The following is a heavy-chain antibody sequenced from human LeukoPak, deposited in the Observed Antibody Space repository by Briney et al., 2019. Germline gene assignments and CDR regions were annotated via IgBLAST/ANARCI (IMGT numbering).Heavy chain of an antibody. Sequence: GGSLRPSCAASGFTLSDYYMSWIRQAPGKGLEGVSYISSSGSTIYYADSVKGRFTISRDNAKNSLYLQMNSLRAEDTAVYYCARYYYDSSGYPDYWGQGTLVTVSS. D-gene: IGHD3-22*01. V-gene: IGHV3-11*01. J-gene: IGHJ4*02. CDR2: ISSSGSTI. CDR1: GFTLSDYY. CDR3: ARYYYDSSGYPDY.